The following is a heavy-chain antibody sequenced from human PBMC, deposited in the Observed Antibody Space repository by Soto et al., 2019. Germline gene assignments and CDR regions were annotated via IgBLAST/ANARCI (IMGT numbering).Heavy chain of an antibody. CDR3: ARGTKYYYQGMDV. CDR1: GDSINNYY. J-gene: IGHJ6*02. V-gene: IGHV4-59*01. Sequence: QVQLQESGPGLVKPSETLSLTCTVSGDSINNYYWTWIRQPPGKGLEWIGYIYDSVSTSYNPSLKSRLTISVGTSKNQFSLKLKSVTAADTAVYYCARGTKYYYQGMDVWGQGTTVTVSS. CDR2: IYDSVST.